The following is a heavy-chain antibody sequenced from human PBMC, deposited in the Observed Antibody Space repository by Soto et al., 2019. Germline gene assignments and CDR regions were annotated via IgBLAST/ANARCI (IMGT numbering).Heavy chain of an antibody. Sequence: EVQLLKSGGGLVQPGGSLRLSCAAAGVTFSIYAMSWVRQAPGKGLEWVSAISGSGGSTYYADSVKGRFTISRDNSKNMRYLQMNSLRADDTAVYYCAKATRCGAVTLIRDYWGQGTLVTVSS. J-gene: IGHJ4*02. CDR1: GVTFSIYA. V-gene: IGHV3-23*01. D-gene: IGHD6-19*01. CDR2: ISGSGGST. CDR3: AKATRCGAVTLIRDY.